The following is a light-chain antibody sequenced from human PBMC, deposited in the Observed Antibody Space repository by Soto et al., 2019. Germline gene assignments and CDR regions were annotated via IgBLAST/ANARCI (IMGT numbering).Light chain of an antibody. CDR3: SSYSSTSTPGV. CDR2: EVS. Sequence: QSALTQPASVSGSPGQSITISCTGTSSDVGTYNFVSWYQQHPGKAPKLMIYEVSSRPSGVSNRFSGSKSGNTASLTISGLQAEDEADYYCSSYSSTSTPGVFGGGTKVTVL. V-gene: IGLV2-14*01. CDR1: SSDVGTYNF. J-gene: IGLJ3*02.